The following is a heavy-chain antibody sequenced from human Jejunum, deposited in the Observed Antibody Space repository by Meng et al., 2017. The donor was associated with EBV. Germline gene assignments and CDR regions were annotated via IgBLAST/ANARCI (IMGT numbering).Heavy chain of an antibody. J-gene: IGHJ5*02. Sequence: QVQLVQSGAEVKEPGDSVKVSCKVSGDTFTRYYMHWVRQAPGQGLEWMGIINPTGDSTTYAEKFQGRLTMTRDTSTTTAYMELSSLRSEDTAVYYCAGGMTIRQNWFDPWGQGTLVTVSS. CDR2: INPTGDST. D-gene: IGHD5-24*01. CDR3: AGGMTIRQNWFDP. V-gene: IGHV1-46*01. CDR1: GDTFTRYY.